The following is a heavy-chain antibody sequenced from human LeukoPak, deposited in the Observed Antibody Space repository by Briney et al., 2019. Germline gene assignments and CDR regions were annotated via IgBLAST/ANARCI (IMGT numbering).Heavy chain of an antibody. V-gene: IGHV3-30*03. J-gene: IGHJ4*02. Sequence: GRSLRLSCAASGFTFNDYGMHWVRQAPGKGLEWVAIISYDASDKYYADSVKGRFTISRDNSKNTLYLQMNSLRAEDTAVYYCARVLSSSRIDYWGQGTLVTVSS. CDR2: ISYDASDK. CDR3: ARVLSSSRIDY. CDR1: GFTFNDYG. D-gene: IGHD6-6*01.